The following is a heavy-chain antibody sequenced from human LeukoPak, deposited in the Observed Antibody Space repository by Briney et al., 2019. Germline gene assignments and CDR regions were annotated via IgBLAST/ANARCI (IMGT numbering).Heavy chain of an antibody. Sequence: GGSLRLSCAASGVSIDDYGMSWVRQLPGKGLEWFSGITWNSGSTGYVDSVKGRFTISRDNAKNSLYLQMNNLRAEDTALYYCAMKLSREYCYMDVWGKGTMVTVSS. CDR1: GVSIDDYG. J-gene: IGHJ6*03. CDR3: AMKLSREYCYMDV. CDR2: ITWNSGST. V-gene: IGHV3-20*04. D-gene: IGHD2/OR15-2a*01.